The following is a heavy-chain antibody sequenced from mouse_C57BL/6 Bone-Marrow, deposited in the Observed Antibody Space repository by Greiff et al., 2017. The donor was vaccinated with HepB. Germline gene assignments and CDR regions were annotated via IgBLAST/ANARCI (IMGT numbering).Heavy chain of an antibody. CDR2: ISSGGSYT. CDR3: ARPFYYYGFYAMDY. D-gene: IGHD1-1*01. CDR1: GFTFSSYG. J-gene: IGHJ4*01. Sequence: DVKLVESGGDLVKPGGSLKLSCAASGFTFSSYGMSWVRQTPDKRLEWVATISSGGSYTYYPDSVKGRFTISRDNAKNTLYLQMSSLKSEDTAMYYCARPFYYYGFYAMDYWGQGTSVTVSS. V-gene: IGHV5-6*02.